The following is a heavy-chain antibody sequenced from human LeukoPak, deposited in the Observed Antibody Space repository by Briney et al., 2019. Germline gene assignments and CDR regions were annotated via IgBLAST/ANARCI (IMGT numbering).Heavy chain of an antibody. CDR1: GGTFSSYA. Sequence: ASVKVSCKASGGTFSSYAISWVRQAPGQGLEWMGRIIPILGIANYAQKFQGRVTITADKSTSTAYMELSSLRSEDTAVYYCARAARAGYYFDYWGQGTLVTASS. V-gene: IGHV1-69*04. J-gene: IGHJ4*02. CDR2: IIPILGIA. CDR3: ARAARAGYYFDY.